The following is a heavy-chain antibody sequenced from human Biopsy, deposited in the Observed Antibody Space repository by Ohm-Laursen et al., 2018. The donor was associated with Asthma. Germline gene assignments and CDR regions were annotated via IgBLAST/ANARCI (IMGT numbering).Heavy chain of an antibody. CDR3: ARGVITNWFDP. Sequence: SQTLSLTCTVSGGSISDYYKTWFRQPPGKGLEWLGYIYYSGSTNYNPPLKRRVSLSEDTSKNQFSLKLTSVTAADMAVYYCARGVITNWFDPWGQGTLVAVSS. CDR2: IYYSGST. J-gene: IGHJ5*02. D-gene: IGHD3-16*02. V-gene: IGHV4-59*01. CDR1: GGSISDYY.